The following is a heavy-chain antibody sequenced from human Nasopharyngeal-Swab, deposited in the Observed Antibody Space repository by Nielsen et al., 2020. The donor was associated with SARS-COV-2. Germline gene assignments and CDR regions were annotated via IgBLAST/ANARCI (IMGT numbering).Heavy chain of an antibody. CDR2: ISSSSSYI. V-gene: IGHV3-21*01. CDR1: GFTFSSYS. D-gene: IGHD3-10*01. J-gene: IGHJ6*02. Sequence: GGSLRLSCAASGFTFSSYSMNWVRQAPGKGLEWVSSISSSSSYIYYADSVKGRFTISRDNAKNSLYLQMNSLRAEDTAVYYCALWFGELLNYYGTDVWGQGTTVTVSS. CDR3: ALWFGELLNYYGTDV.